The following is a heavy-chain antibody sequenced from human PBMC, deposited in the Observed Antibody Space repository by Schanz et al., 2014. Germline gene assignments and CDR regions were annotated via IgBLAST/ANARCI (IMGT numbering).Heavy chain of an antibody. CDR1: GFTFSSYA. CDR3: TKDAENTAMITDYFDY. Sequence: EVQLVASGGGLVQPGGSLRLSCAASGFTFSSYAMSWVRQAPGKGLEWVSIISGSGGNTYYADAVRGRFTISRDNSKTTVYLQMNSLRAEDTAVYYCTKDAENTAMITDYFDYWGQGTLVTVSS. D-gene: IGHD5-18*01. V-gene: IGHV3-23*04. J-gene: IGHJ4*02. CDR2: ISGSGGNT.